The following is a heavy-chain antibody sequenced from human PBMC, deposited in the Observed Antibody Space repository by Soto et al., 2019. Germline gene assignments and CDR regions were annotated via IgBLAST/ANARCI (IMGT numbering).Heavy chain of an antibody. CDR1: RFTFSDYY. D-gene: IGHD4-17*01. CDR3: AGRMTTVTSFDY. CDR2: ISSSSSYT. V-gene: IGHV3-11*06. J-gene: IGHJ4*02. Sequence: QVQLVESGGGLVKPGGSLRLSCAASRFTFSDYYMSWIRQAPGKGLEWVSYISSSSSYTNYADSVKGRFTISRDNAKNSLYLQMNSLRAEDTAVYYCAGRMTTVTSFDYWGQGTLVTVSS.